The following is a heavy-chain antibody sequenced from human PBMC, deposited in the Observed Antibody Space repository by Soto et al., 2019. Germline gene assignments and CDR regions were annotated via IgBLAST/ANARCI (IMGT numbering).Heavy chain of an antibody. CDR2: ISYDGKNK. CDR3: ARPRVATAYYGMDV. Sequence: GGSLRLSCAASGFTFSSYSMNWVRQSPGKGLEWVALISYDGKNKYYADSVKGRFTISRDNSENTLYLQINSLRVEDTAVYYCARPRVATAYYGMDVWGQGTTVTVSS. V-gene: IGHV3-30*03. CDR1: GFTFSSYS. J-gene: IGHJ6*02. D-gene: IGHD1-1*01.